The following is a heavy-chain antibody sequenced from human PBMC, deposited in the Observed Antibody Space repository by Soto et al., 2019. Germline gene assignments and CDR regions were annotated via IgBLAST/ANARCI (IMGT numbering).Heavy chain of an antibody. V-gene: IGHV5-51*01. Sequence: PGESLKISCKGSGYSFTNYWIAWLRQMPGKGLEYMGIIYPADSDTRYSPSFQGQVTISADKSISTAYLQWSSLKASDTAMYYCARKWWLRDAFDIWGQGTMVTVSS. CDR1: GYSFTNYW. CDR3: ARKWWLRDAFDI. J-gene: IGHJ3*02. D-gene: IGHD5-12*01. CDR2: IYPADSDT.